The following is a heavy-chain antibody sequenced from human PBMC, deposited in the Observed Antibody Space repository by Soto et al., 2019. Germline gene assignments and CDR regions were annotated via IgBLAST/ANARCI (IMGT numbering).Heavy chain of an antibody. J-gene: IGHJ6*02. CDR1: GLTFSDCY. CDR3: ARVRFGEWGYAMDV. CDR2: ISSSGSSI. Sequence: QVQLVESGGGLVKPGGSLRLSCAASGLTFSDCYMNWIRQAPGKGLEWVSYISSSGSSINYAGSVKGRFTISRDNAKNPLYLQVTSLRAEDTAMYYCARVRFGEWGYAMDVWGQGTTVTVSS. D-gene: IGHD3-10*01. V-gene: IGHV3-11*01.